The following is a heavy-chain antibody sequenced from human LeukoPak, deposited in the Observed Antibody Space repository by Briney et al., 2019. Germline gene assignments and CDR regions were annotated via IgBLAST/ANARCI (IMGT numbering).Heavy chain of an antibody. CDR2: IYTSGST. D-gene: IGHD3-10*01. Sequence: SEALSLTCTVSGGSISSGSYYWSWIRQPAGKGLEWIGRIYTSGSTNYNPSLKSRVTISLDTSKNQFSLKMSSVTATDTAVYYCAGNYYGSGSYYSEDRYWGQGTLVTVSS. CDR1: GGSISSGSYY. V-gene: IGHV4-61*02. J-gene: IGHJ4*02. CDR3: AGNYYGSGSYYSEDRY.